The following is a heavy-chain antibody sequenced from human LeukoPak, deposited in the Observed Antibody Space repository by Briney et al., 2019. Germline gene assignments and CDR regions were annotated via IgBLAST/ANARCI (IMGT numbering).Heavy chain of an antibody. Sequence: GSLRLSCAASGFTFSSYAMSWIRQPPGKGLEWIGGINHSGSTNYNPSLKSRVTISVDTSKNQFSLKLSSVTAADTAVYYCASVWGSYRDFDYWGQGTLVTVSS. CDR3: ASVWGSYRDFDY. J-gene: IGHJ4*02. CDR2: INHSGST. D-gene: IGHD3-16*02. CDR1: GFTFSSYA. V-gene: IGHV4-34*01.